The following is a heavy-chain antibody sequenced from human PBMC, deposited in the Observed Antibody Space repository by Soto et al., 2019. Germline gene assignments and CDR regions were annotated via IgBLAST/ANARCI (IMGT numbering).Heavy chain of an antibody. CDR1: SFTFSHSW. Sequence: EVQLVESGGGLVKPGGSLRLSCAASSFTFSHSWMNWVRQAPGKGLEWVGRIKSKTDGGTIDYAAPVKGRFTISRDDSKNTLFLQMNSLTTEDTAMYYCATIGSSWGAWGPGTLVTVSS. D-gene: IGHD6-13*01. CDR3: ATIGSSWGA. J-gene: IGHJ1*01. V-gene: IGHV3-15*07. CDR2: IKSKTDGGTI.